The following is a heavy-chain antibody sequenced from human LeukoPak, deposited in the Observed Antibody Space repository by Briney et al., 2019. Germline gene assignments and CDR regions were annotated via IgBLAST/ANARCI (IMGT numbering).Heavy chain of an antibody. J-gene: IGHJ5*02. CDR2: VYNTGST. CDR3: AREWYYSGWLAVDP. D-gene: IGHD5-12*01. CDR1: GGSISGDY. V-gene: IGHV4-4*07. Sequence: SETLPLTCAVSGGSISGDYWSWIRQSAGKGLQWIGRVYNTGSTKYSPSLQSRVTMSADTSKNQVFLKLTSVTAADTAVYHCAREWYYSGWLAVDPWGQGILVTVSS.